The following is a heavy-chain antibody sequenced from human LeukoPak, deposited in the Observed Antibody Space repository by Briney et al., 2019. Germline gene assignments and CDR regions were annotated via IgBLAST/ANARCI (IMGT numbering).Heavy chain of an antibody. D-gene: IGHD4/OR15-4a*01. J-gene: IGHJ4*02. CDR1: GFIFNKHA. CDR2: LSGSGGST. Sequence: GGSLRLSCAASGFIFNKHAMSWVRQAPGKGLEWVSGLSGSGGSTDYADSVKGRFTVSRDNSKNTLFLQMDSLRAEDTAIYYCAKERDYGPADYWGQGTLVTVSS. CDR3: AKERDYGPADY. V-gene: IGHV3-23*01.